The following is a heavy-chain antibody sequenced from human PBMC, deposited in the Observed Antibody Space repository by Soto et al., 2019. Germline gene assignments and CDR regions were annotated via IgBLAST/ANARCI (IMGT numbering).Heavy chain of an antibody. CDR1: GFTFSSYA. Sequence: GGSLRLSCAASGFTFSSYAMSWVRQAPGKGLEWVSAISGSGGSTYYADSVKGRFTISRDNSKNTLYLQMNSLGAEDTAVYYWAKDKEVRRFLEWLFHYFDYWGQGTLVTVSS. V-gene: IGHV3-23*01. CDR2: ISGSGGST. D-gene: IGHD3-3*01. CDR3: AKDKEVRRFLEWLFHYFDY. J-gene: IGHJ4*02.